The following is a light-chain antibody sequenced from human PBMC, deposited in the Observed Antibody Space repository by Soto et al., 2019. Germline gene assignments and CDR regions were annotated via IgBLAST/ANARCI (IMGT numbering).Light chain of an antibody. CDR3: QQYGSSL. CDR2: GAS. CDR1: QSVSSSY. V-gene: IGKV3-20*01. J-gene: IGKJ4*01. Sequence: EIVLTQSPGALSLSPGERATLSCRASQSVSSSYLAWYQQKPGQAPRLLIYGASSRATGIPDRFSGSGPGTGFTLTISRLEPEDFAVYYCQQYGSSLFGGGTKV.